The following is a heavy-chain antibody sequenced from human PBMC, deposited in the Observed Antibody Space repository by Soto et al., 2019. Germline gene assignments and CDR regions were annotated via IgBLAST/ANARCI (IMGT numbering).Heavy chain of an antibody. D-gene: IGHD5-12*01. V-gene: IGHV4-30-2*01. CDR3: AAGGGLPRYY. CDR2: LYHSGST. J-gene: IGHJ4*02. CDR1: GGSISSGGYS. Sequence: QLQLQESGSGLVKPSQTLSLTCAVSGGSISSGGYSWSWIRQPPGKGLEWIGYLYHSGSTYYNPSPQSRVTTSVDRAKHHFSLKLSSVTAADTDVYYCAAGGGLPRYYWGQGTMVTVSS.